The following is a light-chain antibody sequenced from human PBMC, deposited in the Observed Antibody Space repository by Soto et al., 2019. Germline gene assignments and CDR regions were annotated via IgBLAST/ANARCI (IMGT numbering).Light chain of an antibody. J-gene: IGLJ3*02. V-gene: IGLV2-14*01. CDR1: SSDVGVYNY. Sequence: QSALTQPASVSGSPGQSITISCTGTSSDVGVYNYVSWYQQHPGKAPKLIIFEVSNRPSGFSNRFSGPKSANTASLTISGLQAEDEADYYCSSYTSSSTGVFGGGTKLTVL. CDR3: SSYTSSSTGV. CDR2: EVS.